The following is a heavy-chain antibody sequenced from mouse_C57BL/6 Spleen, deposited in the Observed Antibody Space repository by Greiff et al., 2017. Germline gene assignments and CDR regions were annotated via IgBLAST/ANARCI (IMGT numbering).Heavy chain of an antibody. V-gene: IGHV1-26*01. CDR1: GYTFTDYY. CDR2: INPNNGGT. J-gene: IGHJ4*01. D-gene: IGHD1-1*02. CDR3: ARGWYLYYYAMDY. Sequence: VQLQQSGPELVKPGASVKISCKASGYTFTDYYMNWVKQSHGKSLEWIGDINPNNGGTSYNQKFKGKATLTVDKSSSTAYMELRSLTSEDSAVYYCARGWYLYYYAMDYWGQGTSVTVSS.